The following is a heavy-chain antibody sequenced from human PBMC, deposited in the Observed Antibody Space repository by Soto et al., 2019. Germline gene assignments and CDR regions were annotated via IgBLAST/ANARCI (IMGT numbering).Heavy chain of an antibody. CDR3: ARDRYDILTGYYTSYYYYDMD. J-gene: IGHJ6*03. D-gene: IGHD3-9*01. CDR1: AYTFTNYN. CDR2: MNPNTGNT. Sequence: ASVNVSCNASAYTFTNYNINWVRQATGQGLEWMGWMNPNTGNTGYAQKFQGRVTMTRNSSISTAYMELSSLRSEDTAVYYCARDRYDILTGYYTSYYYYDMD. V-gene: IGHV1-8*01.